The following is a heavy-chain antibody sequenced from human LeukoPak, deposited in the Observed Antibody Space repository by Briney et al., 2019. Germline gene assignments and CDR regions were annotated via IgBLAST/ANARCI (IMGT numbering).Heavy chain of an antibody. CDR2: IYSGVST. J-gene: IGHJ6*02. D-gene: IGHD3-22*01. Sequence: GGSLRLSCAGSGFTVSSNYMNWVRQTPGKGLEWVSVIYSGVSTDYADSVKGRFTISRDNSKNTLYLQMSSLRAEDTAVCYCVKEEYYYDRSGYLYYYYYGMDVWGQGTTVTVSS. V-gene: IGHV3-66*01. CDR3: VKEEYYYDRSGYLYYYYYGMDV. CDR1: GFTVSSNY.